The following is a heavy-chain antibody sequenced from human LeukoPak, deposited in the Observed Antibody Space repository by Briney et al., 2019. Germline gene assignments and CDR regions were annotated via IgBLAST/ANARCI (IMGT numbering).Heavy chain of an antibody. J-gene: IGHJ4*02. D-gene: IGHD4-23*01. CDR3: ARVRWELLRYFDY. CDR2: INHSGST. Sequence: SETLSLTCAVYGGSFSGYYWSWIRQPPGKGLEWIGEINHSGSTNYNPSLKSRVTISVDTSKNQFSLKLSSVTAADTAVYYCARVRWELLRYFDYWGQGTLVTVSS. CDR1: GGSFSGYY. V-gene: IGHV4-34*01.